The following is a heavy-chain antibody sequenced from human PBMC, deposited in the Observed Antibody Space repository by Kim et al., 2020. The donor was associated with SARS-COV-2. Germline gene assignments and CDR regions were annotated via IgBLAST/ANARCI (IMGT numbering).Heavy chain of an antibody. Sequence: GGSLRLSCAASGFTFSSYAMSWVRQAPGKGLEWVSAISGSGGSTYYADSVKGRFTISRDNSKNTLYLQMNSLRAEDTAVYYCAKVGFSSSGWYLDPALYSFQGSEYYCGYWGQGTLVTVSS. CDR2: ISGSGGST. J-gene: IGHJ4*02. D-gene: IGHD6-19*01. CDR1: GFTFSSYA. CDR3: AKVGFSSSGWYLDPALYSFQGSEYYCGY. V-gene: IGHV3-23*01.